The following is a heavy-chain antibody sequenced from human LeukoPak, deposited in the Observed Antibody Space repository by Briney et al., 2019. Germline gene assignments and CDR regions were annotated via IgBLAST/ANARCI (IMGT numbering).Heavy chain of an antibody. CDR3: ARGAHYYGSGS. V-gene: IGHV3-7*01. CDR2: IKQDGSEK. Sequence: GGSLRLSCAASGFTFSSYAMSWVRQAPGKGLEWVANIKQDGSEKYYADSVKGRFTISRDNAKNSLYLQMNSLRAEDTAVYYCARGAHYYGSGSWGQGTLVTVSS. D-gene: IGHD3-10*01. CDR1: GFTFSSYA. J-gene: IGHJ4*02.